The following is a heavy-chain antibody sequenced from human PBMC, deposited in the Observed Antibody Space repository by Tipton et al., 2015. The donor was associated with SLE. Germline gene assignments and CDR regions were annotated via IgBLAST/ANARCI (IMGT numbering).Heavy chain of an antibody. Sequence: TLSLTCTVSGGSISSGSDFWTWIRQPAGKGLEWIGYIFTSGTTKYNPSLQSRVTISADKSKNQFSLEVNSVTAADTAVYYCARDRGAAPDYWGQGTLVTVSS. CDR2: IFTSGTT. V-gene: IGHV4-61*09. J-gene: IGHJ4*02. CDR3: ARDRGAAPDY. D-gene: IGHD6-6*01. CDR1: GGSISSGSDF.